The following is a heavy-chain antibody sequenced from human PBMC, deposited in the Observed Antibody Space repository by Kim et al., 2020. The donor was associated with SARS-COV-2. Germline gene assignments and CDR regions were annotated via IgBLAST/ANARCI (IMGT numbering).Heavy chain of an antibody. V-gene: IGHV3-30*18. CDR3: AKDLRSGWALDY. J-gene: IGHJ4*02. D-gene: IGHD6-19*01. CDR1: GFTFSNYG. Sequence: GGSLRLSCAASGFTFSNYGMHWVRQAPGKGLEWVAIISYDGSNKYHAYSVKGRFTISRDNSKNTLYLLMNSLGAEDTAVYYCAKDLRSGWALDYWGQGTLVTVSS. CDR2: ISYDGSNK.